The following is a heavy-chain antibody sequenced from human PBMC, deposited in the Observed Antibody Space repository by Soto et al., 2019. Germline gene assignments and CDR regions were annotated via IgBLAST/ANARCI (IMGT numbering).Heavy chain of an antibody. CDR1: GFTFGDYA. CDR2: IRSKGSGGTS. D-gene: IGHD3-10*01. J-gene: IGHJ3*01. V-gene: IGHV3-49*04. CDR3: TRDQPITP. Sequence: GGSLRLSCTASGFTFGDYAMSGVRQAPGKGLEWVGFIRSKGSGGTSEYAASVKGRFTFSRDDSKSIAYLQMNSLKTEDTAVYYCTRDQPITPWGQGTMVTVSS.